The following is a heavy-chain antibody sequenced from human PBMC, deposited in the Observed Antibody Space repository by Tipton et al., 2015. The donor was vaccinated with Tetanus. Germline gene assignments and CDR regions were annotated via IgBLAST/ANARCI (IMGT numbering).Heavy chain of an antibody. CDR3: ARGPSYSGAWYHY. J-gene: IGHJ4*02. CDR1: GGLLSTGGYS. Sequence: TLSLTCAVSGGLLSTGGYSWGWIRQPPGQGLEWIGYIYHTGSTNYNPSLRSRVTISIDTSSNQFSLKLTSVTPADTAIYYCARGPSYSGAWYHYWGQGAMVTVSP. V-gene: IGHV4-30-2*01. D-gene: IGHD6-19*01. CDR2: IYHTGST.